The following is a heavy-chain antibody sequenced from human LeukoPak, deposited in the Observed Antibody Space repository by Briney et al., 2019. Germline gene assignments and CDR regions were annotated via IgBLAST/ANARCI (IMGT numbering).Heavy chain of an antibody. Sequence: ASVKVSCKASGGTFSSYAISWVRQAPGQGLEWMGGIIPIFGTANYAQKFQGRVTITADESTSTAYMELSSLRSEDTAVYYCARERDIAVAGTGDYYFDYWGQGTLVTVSS. CDR3: ARERDIAVAGTGDYYFDY. J-gene: IGHJ4*02. CDR1: GGTFSSYA. D-gene: IGHD6-19*01. V-gene: IGHV1-69*13. CDR2: IIPIFGTA.